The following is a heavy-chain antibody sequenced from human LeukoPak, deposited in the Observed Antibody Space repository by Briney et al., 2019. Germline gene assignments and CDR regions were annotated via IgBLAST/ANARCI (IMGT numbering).Heavy chain of an antibody. Sequence: SETLSLTGTVSGGSISSGSYYWSWIRRPAGKGLEWIGRLYTSGSTNYNPSLRSRVTISVDTSNNQFSLKLSSVTAADTAVYYCARCRITMVRGVRGFDPWGQGTLVTVSS. CDR1: GGSISSGSYY. J-gene: IGHJ5*02. D-gene: IGHD3-10*01. V-gene: IGHV4-61*02. CDR2: LYTSGST. CDR3: ARCRITMVRGVRGFDP.